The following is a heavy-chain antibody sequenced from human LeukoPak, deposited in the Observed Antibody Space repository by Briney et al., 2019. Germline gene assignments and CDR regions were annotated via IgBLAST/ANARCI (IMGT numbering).Heavy chain of an antibody. CDR2: MKQDGSEK. CDR3: ARAPYYSHVEFYFDY. Sequence: GGSLRLSCVVSGFTFSSYWMSWVRQAPGQGLEWVANMKQDGSEKYYVDSVKGRFTISRDNAKNSLYLQMNSLRAEDTAVYYCARAPYYSHVEFYFDYWGQGTLVTVSS. V-gene: IGHV3-7*03. D-gene: IGHD3-22*01. J-gene: IGHJ4*02. CDR1: GFTFSSYW.